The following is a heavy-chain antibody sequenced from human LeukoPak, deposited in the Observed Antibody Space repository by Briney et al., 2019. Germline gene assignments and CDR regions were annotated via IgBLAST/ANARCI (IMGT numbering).Heavy chain of an antibody. Sequence: GGSLRLSCALSGVSVGSNYMSWVRQAPGKGLEWVSVIYGDGNTNYADSVRGRVIISRDKSKNTLYLQLNSLRVEDTAVYYCAGHRGYSGYAGDWGQGTLVTVSS. CDR2: IYGDGNT. CDR1: GVSVGSNY. CDR3: AGHRGYSGYAGD. V-gene: IGHV3-66*04. D-gene: IGHD5-12*01. J-gene: IGHJ4*02.